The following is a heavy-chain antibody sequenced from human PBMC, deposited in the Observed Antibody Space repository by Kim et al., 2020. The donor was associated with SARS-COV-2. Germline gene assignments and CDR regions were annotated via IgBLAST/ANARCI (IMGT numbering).Heavy chain of an antibody. CDR3: ARGPGGNFEY. J-gene: IGHJ4*02. Sequence: KKIYADSVKGRFTISRDKSKDTLDLEMDSLGAGDTAFYYCARGPGGNFEYWGQGALVTVSS. V-gene: IGHV3-33*01. D-gene: IGHD3-16*01. CDR2: KK.